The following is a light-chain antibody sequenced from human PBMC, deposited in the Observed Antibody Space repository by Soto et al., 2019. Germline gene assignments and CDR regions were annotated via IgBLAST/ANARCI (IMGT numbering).Light chain of an antibody. Sequence: IQLTQFPSSLSASVGDRVTITCRASQGISSYLAWYQQKPGKAPKLLIHAASTLQSGVPSRFSGSGSGTDFTLTISSLQPADFATYYCQQLNSYPRTFGPGTKVDVK. V-gene: IGKV1-9*01. CDR2: AAS. CDR3: QQLNSYPRT. J-gene: IGKJ3*01. CDR1: QGISSY.